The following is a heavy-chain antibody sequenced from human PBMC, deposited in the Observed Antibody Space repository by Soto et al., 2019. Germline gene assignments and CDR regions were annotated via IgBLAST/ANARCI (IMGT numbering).Heavy chain of an antibody. CDR3: ARAPGGYNTGWSDY. Sequence: PGGSLRLSCAASGFTFSSYTMHWVRQAPGKGLEWVALISYDGNNKYYADSVKGRFTISRDYSKNTLYLHMDSLRAEDTAVYYSARAPGGYNTGWSDYWGQGTLVTVSS. CDR2: ISYDGNNK. V-gene: IGHV3-30-3*01. J-gene: IGHJ4*02. CDR1: GFTFSSYT. D-gene: IGHD6-19*01.